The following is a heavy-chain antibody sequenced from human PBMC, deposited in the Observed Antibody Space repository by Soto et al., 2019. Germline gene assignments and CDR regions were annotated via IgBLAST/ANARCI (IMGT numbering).Heavy chain of an antibody. V-gene: IGHV1-3*01. CDR1: GYTFTSYA. Sequence: GASVKVSCKASGYTFTSYAMHWVRQAPGQRLEWMGWINAGNGNTKYSQKFQGRVTITRDTSASTAYMELSSLRSEDTAVYYCARISSGWYYFDYWGQGTLVTVSS. D-gene: IGHD6-19*01. CDR3: ARISSGWYYFDY. J-gene: IGHJ4*02. CDR2: INAGNGNT.